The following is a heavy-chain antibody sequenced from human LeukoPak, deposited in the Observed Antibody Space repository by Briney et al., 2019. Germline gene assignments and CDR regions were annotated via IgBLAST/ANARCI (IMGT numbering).Heavy chain of an antibody. J-gene: IGHJ4*02. CDR2: INHSGST. CDR1: NGSLSEYY. Sequence: SETLSLTCAVYNGSLSEYYWSWIRQPPGKGLEWIGEINHSGSTTYNPSLQSRVTMSVDTSKNQFSLEVSSVAAADTAVYYCAGWNAHYHFFDYWVPGIPLTVSS. CDR3: AGWNAHYHFFDY. D-gene: IGHD4/OR15-4a*01. V-gene: IGHV4-34*01.